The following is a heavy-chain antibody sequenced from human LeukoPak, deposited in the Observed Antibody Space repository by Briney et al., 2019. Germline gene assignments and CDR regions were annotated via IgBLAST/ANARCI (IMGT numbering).Heavy chain of an antibody. V-gene: IGHV3-53*01. CDR1: GFAVSSNY. D-gene: IGHD6-13*01. Sequence: GGSLRLSCAASGFAVSSNYMNWVRQAPGKGLEWVSVLYPGGRTYYADSVKGRFTISRDNSKNTLYLQMNSLRVDDTAVYYCAKPPPDSSSWLFDYWGQGTLVTVSS. CDR3: AKPPPDSSSWLFDY. J-gene: IGHJ4*02. CDR2: LYPGGRT.